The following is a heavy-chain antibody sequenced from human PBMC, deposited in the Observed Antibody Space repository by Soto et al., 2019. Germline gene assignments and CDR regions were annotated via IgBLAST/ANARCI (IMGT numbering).Heavy chain of an antibody. CDR1: GFTFSNYA. Sequence: QVQLVESGGGVVQPGRSLRLSCAASGFTFSNYAMHWVRQAPGKGLEWVAVISYDGSNKYYADSVKGRFTISRDNPKYQLYLQINTLRAEDTAVYYCGKDISTYSGSYTYYFDSWGQGTLVTVSS. J-gene: IGHJ4*02. CDR2: ISYDGSNK. CDR3: GKDISTYSGSYTYYFDS. V-gene: IGHV3-30*18. D-gene: IGHD1-26*01.